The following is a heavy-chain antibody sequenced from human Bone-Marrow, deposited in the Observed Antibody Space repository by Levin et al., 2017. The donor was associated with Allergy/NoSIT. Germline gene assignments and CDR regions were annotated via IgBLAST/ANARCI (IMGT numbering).Heavy chain of an antibody. CDR2: ISGSGTGT. J-gene: IGHJ6*02. D-gene: IGHD3-3*01. V-gene: IGHV3-23*01. Sequence: GGSLRLSCAASGFTFSSYAMSWVRQAPGKGLEWVSVISGSGTGTYYADSVKGRFTISRDSSKNTLHLQMNSLGAEDTAIYYCAKLKSRVAIFGVVSLDGIDVWGLGTTVTVSS. CDR1: GFTFSSYA. CDR3: AKLKSRVAIFGVVSLDGIDV.